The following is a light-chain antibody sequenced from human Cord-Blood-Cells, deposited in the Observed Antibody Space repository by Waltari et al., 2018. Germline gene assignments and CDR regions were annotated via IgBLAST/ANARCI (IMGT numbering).Light chain of an antibody. CDR3: QQSYSTLYT. V-gene: IGKV1-39*01. J-gene: IGKJ2*01. CDR2: AAS. CDR1: QSISSY. Sequence: DIQMTQSPSSPSASVGDRVTITCRASQSISSYLNWYQQKPGKAPKLLIYAASSLQSGVPSRFSGSGSGTDFTLTISSLQPEDFATYYCQQSYSTLYTFGQGTKLEIK.